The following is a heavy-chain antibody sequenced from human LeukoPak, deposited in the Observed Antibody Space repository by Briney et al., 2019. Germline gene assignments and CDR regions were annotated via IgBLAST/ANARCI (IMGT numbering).Heavy chain of an antibody. CDR1: GGTFSSYA. Sequence: ASVKVSCKASGGTFSSYAISWVRQAPGQGLEWMGGIIPIFGTANYAQKFQGRVTITADESTSTAYMELSSLRSEDTAVYYCARDYYGSGSYENRFDPWGQGTLVTVSS. V-gene: IGHV1-69*13. J-gene: IGHJ5*02. D-gene: IGHD3-10*01. CDR3: ARDYYGSGSYENRFDP. CDR2: IIPIFGTA.